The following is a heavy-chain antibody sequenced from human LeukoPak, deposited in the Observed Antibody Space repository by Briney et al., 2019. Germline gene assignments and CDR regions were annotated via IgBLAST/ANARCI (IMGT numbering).Heavy chain of an antibody. Sequence: ASVKVSCKASGYTFTSYGISWVRQAPGQGLEWMGWISAYNGNTNYAQKLQGRVTMTTDTSTSTAYMELRSLRSDDTAVYYCARNRGAYFSETLDFWGQGTLVTVSS. CDR2: ISAYNGNT. V-gene: IGHV1-18*01. CDR3: ARNRGAYFSETLDF. CDR1: GYTFTSYG. D-gene: IGHD1-26*01. J-gene: IGHJ4*02.